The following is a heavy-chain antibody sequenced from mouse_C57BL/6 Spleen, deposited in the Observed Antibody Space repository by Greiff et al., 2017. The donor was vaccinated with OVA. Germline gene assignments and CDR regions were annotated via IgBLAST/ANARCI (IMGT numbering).Heavy chain of an antibody. CDR2: INPNNGGT. V-gene: IGHV1-26*01. J-gene: IGHJ2*01. CDR1: GYTFTDYY. CDR3: ARQDDLLWYGFDY. D-gene: IGHD2-1*01. Sequence: EVQLQQSGPELVKPGASVKISFKASGYTFTDYYMNWVKQSHGKSLEWIGDINPNNGGTSYNQKFKGKATLTVDKSSSTAYMELRSLTSEDSAVYYCARQDDLLWYGFDYWGQGTTLTVSS.